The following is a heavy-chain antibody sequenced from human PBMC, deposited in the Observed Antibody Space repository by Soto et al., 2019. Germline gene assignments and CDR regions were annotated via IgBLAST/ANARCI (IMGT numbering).Heavy chain of an antibody. D-gene: IGHD3-22*01. J-gene: IGHJ4*02. V-gene: IGHV3-23*01. CDR1: GFTFSSYA. Sequence: GGSLRLSCAASGFTFSSYAMSWVRQAPGKGLEWVSAISGSGGGTYYADSVKGRFTISRDNSKNTRYLQMNSLRAEDTAVYYCAKNYYDSSGYPQTFDYWGQGTLVTVSS. CDR2: ISGSGGGT. CDR3: AKNYYDSSGYPQTFDY.